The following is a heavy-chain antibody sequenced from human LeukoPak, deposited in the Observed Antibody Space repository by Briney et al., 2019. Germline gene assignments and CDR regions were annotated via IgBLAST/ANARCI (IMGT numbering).Heavy chain of an antibody. CDR1: GFTFSSYW. CDR3: ARSGAYTGSTWTFDS. D-gene: IGHD6-13*01. V-gene: IGHV3-74*01. CDR2: VNSDGSTT. J-gene: IGHJ4*02. Sequence: PGGPLRLSCAASGFTFSSYWMHWVRQAPGKGLVWVSRVNSDGSTTSYADSVKGRFTISRDNAKNTLYLQVNSLRAEDTAVYHCARSGAYTGSTWTFDSWGQGALVTVSS.